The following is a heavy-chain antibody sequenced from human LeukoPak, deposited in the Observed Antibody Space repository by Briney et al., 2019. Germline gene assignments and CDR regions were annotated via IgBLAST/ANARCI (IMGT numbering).Heavy chain of an antibody. CDR3: ARDLHEFWYCYDSSGYTLDY. CDR2: ISYDGSNK. D-gene: IGHD3-22*01. V-gene: IGHV3-30*01. J-gene: IGHJ4*02. CDR1: GFTFSSYA. Sequence: QPGRSLRLSCAASGFTFSSYAMHWVRQAPGKGLEWVAVISYDGSNKYYADSVKGRFTISRDNSKNTLYLQMNSLRAEDTAVYYCARDLHEFWYCYDSSGYTLDYWGQGTLVTVSS.